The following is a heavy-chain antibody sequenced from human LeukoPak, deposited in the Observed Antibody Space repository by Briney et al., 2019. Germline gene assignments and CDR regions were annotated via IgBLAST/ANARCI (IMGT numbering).Heavy chain of an antibody. CDR2: TNPGSGDT. V-gene: IGHV1-8*01. J-gene: IGHJ4*02. CDR3: ARGLGDYNTDWFPVSGY. Sequence: ASVKVSCKASGYTFTTHDLTWVRQATGQGLEWMGWTNPGSGDTAYAQKFQGRVTMTRDTSMSTAYMELNSLGSEDTAIYYCARGLGDYNTDWFPVSGYWGQGTPVTVSS. CDR1: GYTFTTHD. D-gene: IGHD3-9*01.